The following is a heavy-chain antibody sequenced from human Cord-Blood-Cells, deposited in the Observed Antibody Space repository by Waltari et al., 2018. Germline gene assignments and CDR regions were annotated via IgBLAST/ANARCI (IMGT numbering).Heavy chain of an antibody. CDR2: ISSSSSYI. V-gene: IGHV3-21*01. J-gene: IGHJ3*02. D-gene: IGHD3-10*01. CDR3: ARSGYFGDAFDI. Sequence: EVQLVESGGGLVKPGGSLRLSCAASGFTFSSYSMNWVCQAQGKGLEWVSSISSSSSYIYYADSVKGRFTISRDNAKNSLYLQMNSLRAEDTAVYYCARSGYFGDAFDIWGQGTMVTVSS. CDR1: GFTFSSYS.